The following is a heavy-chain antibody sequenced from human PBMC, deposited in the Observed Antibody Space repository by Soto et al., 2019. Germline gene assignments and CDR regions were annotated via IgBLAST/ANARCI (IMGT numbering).Heavy chain of an antibody. J-gene: IGHJ6*02. CDR3: ARDPPGWTGYYHYGMDV. V-gene: IGHV4-38-2*02. CDR1: GYSISSGYY. Sequence: ERLSGSCTVSGYSISSGYYWCWIRQPPGKGLEWIGSIYHSGSTYYNPSLKSRVTISVDTSKNQFSLKLSSVTAADTAVYYCARDPPGWTGYYHYGMDVWGQGTTVTVS. D-gene: IGHD2-15*01. CDR2: IYHSGST.